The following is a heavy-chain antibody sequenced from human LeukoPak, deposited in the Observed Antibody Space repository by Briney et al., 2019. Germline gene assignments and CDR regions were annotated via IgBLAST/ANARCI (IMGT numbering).Heavy chain of an antibody. CDR2: IIPIFGTA. CDR3: ARCPRVDTGLIGWYLDL. Sequence: SVKVSCKASGGTFSSYAISWVRQAPGQGLEWMGGIIPIFGTANYAQKFQGRVTITADESTSTAYMELSSLRSEDTAVYYCARCPRVDTGLIGWYLDLWGRGTLVTVSS. J-gene: IGHJ2*01. D-gene: IGHD5-18*01. V-gene: IGHV1-69*01. CDR1: GGTFSSYA.